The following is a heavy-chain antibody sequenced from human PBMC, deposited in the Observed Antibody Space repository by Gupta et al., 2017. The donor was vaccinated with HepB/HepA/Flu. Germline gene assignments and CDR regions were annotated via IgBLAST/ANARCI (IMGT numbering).Heavy chain of an antibody. D-gene: IGHD2-2*02. CDR2: ISGSGGST. J-gene: IGHJ5*02. V-gene: IGHV3-23*01. CDR1: GLTLSSYA. Sequence: DVQLLESGGGLVQPGWSLRLSCAASGLTLSSYAFIWVRQAPGQGLEWVSGISGSGGSTFYADSVKGRFTISRDNSNDTLYLQMNSLRAEDTATYYCAKAPKMTIPRGGLDPWGQGTLVTVSS. CDR3: AKAPKMTIPRGGLDP.